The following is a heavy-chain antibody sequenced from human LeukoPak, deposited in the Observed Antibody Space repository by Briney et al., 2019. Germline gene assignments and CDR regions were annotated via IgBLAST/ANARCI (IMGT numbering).Heavy chain of an antibody. CDR3: AKGRYCSGGSCYPHFDY. Sequence: GGSLRLSCAASGFTFSSYWMSWVRQAPGKGLEWVADIKKDGSDKNYVDSVKGRFTISRDNSKNTLYLQMNSLRAEDTAVYYCAKGRYCSGGSCYPHFDYWGQGTLVTVSS. D-gene: IGHD2-15*01. V-gene: IGHV3-7*03. CDR1: GFTFSSYW. J-gene: IGHJ4*02. CDR2: IKKDGSDK.